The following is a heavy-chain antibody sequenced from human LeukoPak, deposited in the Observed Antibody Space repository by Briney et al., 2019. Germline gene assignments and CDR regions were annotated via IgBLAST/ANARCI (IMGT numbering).Heavy chain of an antibody. CDR1: GFTFNTYG. CDR2: IRYDGTNK. CDR3: ARDRFRYGSGSLGNWFDP. V-gene: IGHV3-30*02. D-gene: IGHD3-10*01. J-gene: IGHJ5*02. Sequence: PGGSLRLSCAASGFTFNTYGMHWVRQAPGKGLEWVAFIRYDGTNKYYADSVKGRFTISRDNSKNTLYLQMNSLRAEDTAVYYCARDRFRYGSGSLGNWFDPWGQGTLVTVSS.